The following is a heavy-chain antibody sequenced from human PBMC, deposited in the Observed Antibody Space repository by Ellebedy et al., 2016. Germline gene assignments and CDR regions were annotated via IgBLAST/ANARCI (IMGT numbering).Heavy chain of an antibody. Sequence: GESLKISCAASGFTFSSYSMNWVRQAPGKGLEWVSYISSSSSTIYYADSVKGRFSISRDNAKNSLYLQMNSLRDEDTAVYYCARDCVGYCSGGSSDYWGQGTLVTVSS. CDR1: GFTFSSYS. D-gene: IGHD2-15*01. CDR2: ISSSSSTI. J-gene: IGHJ4*02. CDR3: ARDCVGYCSGGSSDY. V-gene: IGHV3-48*02.